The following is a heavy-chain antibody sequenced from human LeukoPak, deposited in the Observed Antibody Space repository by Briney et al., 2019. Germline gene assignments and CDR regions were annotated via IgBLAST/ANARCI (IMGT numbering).Heavy chain of an antibody. CDR2: INHSGST. D-gene: IGHD2-2*01. Sequence: PSETLSLTCAVYGGSFSGYYWSWIRQPPGKGLEWIGVINHSGSTNYNPSLKSRVTISVDTSKNQFSLKLSSVTAADTAVYYCASRPSLVVPAADDAFDIWGQGTMVTVSS. V-gene: IGHV4-34*01. J-gene: IGHJ3*02. CDR1: GGSFSGYY. CDR3: ASRPSLVVPAADDAFDI.